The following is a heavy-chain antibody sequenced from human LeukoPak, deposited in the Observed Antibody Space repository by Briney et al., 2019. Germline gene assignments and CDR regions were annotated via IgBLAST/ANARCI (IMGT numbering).Heavy chain of an antibody. CDR3: ASLGRNGVELSSGY. J-gene: IGHJ4*02. CDR2: ISSSSYI. D-gene: IGHD1-7*01. Sequence: KPGGSLRLSCAASGFTFSSYSMNWVRLAPGKGLEWVSSISSSSYIYYADSVKGRFTISRDNAKNSLYLQMNSLRAEDTAVYYCASLGRNGVELSSGYWGQGTLVTVSS. V-gene: IGHV3-21*01. CDR1: GFTFSSYS.